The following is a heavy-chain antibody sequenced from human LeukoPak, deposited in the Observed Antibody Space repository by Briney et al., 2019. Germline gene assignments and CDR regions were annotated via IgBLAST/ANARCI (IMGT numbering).Heavy chain of an antibody. CDR3: ARGSLYCGGDCYGPDY. D-gene: IGHD2-21*02. J-gene: IGHJ4*02. V-gene: IGHV4-34*01. Sequence: PSETLSLTCAVYGGSFSGYYWSWIRQPPGKGLEWIGEINHSGSTNYNPSLKSRVTISVDTSENQFSLKLSSVTAADTAVYYCARGSLYCGGDCYGPDYWGQGTLVTVSS. CDR2: INHSGST. CDR1: GGSFSGYY.